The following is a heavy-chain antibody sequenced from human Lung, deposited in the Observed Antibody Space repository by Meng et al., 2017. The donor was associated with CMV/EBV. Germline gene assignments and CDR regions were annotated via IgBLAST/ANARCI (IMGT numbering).Heavy chain of an antibody. CDR1: GFTFSSYG. V-gene: IGHV3-30*02. J-gene: IGHJ5*02. Sequence: GGSLRLXCAASGFTFSSYGMHWVRQAPGKGLEWVAFIRYDGSNKYYADSVKGRFTISRDNSKNTLYLQMNSLRAEDTAVYYCAKDQRIIRHCSSTSCYTWFDPWXQGTLVTVSS. CDR3: AKDQRIIRHCSSTSCYTWFDP. D-gene: IGHD2-2*02. CDR2: IRYDGSNK.